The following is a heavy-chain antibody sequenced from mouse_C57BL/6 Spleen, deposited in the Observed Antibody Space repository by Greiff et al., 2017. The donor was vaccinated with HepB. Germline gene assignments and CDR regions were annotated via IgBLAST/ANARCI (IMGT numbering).Heavy chain of an antibody. Sequence: QVQLQQPGAELVRPGSSVKLSCKASGYTFTSYWMHWVKQRPIQGLEWIGNIDPSDSETHYNQKFKAKATLTVDKSSSTAYMQLSSLTSEDSAVYYCARVRDYGSSYWYFDVWGTGTTLTVSS. CDR1: GYTFTSYW. J-gene: IGHJ1*03. CDR3: ARVRDYGSSYWYFDV. D-gene: IGHD1-1*01. V-gene: IGHV1-52*01. CDR2: IDPSDSET.